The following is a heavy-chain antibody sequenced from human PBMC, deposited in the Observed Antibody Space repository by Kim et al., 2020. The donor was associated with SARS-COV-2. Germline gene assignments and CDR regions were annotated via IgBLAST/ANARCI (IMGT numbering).Heavy chain of an antibody. CDR3: ARDSSGF. J-gene: IGHJ4*02. Sequence: GGSLRLSCAASGFTFSDYHMSWIRQAPGKGLDWVSYISSGGGTMYYADSVKGRFAISRDNAKNSLYLQMNSLRAEDTAVYYCARDSSGFWGQGILVTVSS. CDR2: ISSGGGTM. V-gene: IGHV3-11*01. D-gene: IGHD3-22*01. CDR1: GFTFSDYH.